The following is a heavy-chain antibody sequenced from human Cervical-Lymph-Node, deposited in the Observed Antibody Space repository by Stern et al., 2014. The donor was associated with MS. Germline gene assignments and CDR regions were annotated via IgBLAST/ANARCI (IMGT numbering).Heavy chain of an antibody. D-gene: IGHD3-10*01. Sequence: VQSGAEVRKPGTSVKVSCKATGYTFTDYSMHLVRQAPGQGLDWMGRINPNSGDTNYAQKFQGRVTMTRDTSISTAYMELKRLRSDDTAVYYCARSPYSYGSGDWYFDLWGRGTLVTVSS. CDR3: ARSPYSYGSGDWYFDL. CDR1: GYTFTDYS. V-gene: IGHV1-2*06. J-gene: IGHJ2*01. CDR2: INPNSGDT.